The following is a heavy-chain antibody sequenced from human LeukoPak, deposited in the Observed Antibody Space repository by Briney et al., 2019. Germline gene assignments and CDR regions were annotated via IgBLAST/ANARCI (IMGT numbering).Heavy chain of an antibody. D-gene: IGHD2-2*01. CDR3: AITSGTSFDY. V-gene: IGHV3-9*01. Sequence: GGSLRLSCAASGFTFDDYAMHWVRQAPGKGLEWVSGISWNSGSIGYADSVKGRFTISRYNAKNSLYLQMNSLRAENTALYYCAITSGTSFDYWGQGTLVTVSS. CDR1: GFTFDDYA. J-gene: IGHJ4*02. CDR2: ISWNSGSI.